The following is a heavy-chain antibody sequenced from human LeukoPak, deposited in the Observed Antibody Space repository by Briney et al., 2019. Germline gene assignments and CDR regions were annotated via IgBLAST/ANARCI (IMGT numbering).Heavy chain of an antibody. CDR2: IYYSGST. V-gene: IGHV4-39*07. D-gene: IGHD6-19*01. CDR3: ARGSGWYFLFDY. CDR1: GGSISSSSYY. Sequence: SETLSLTCTVSGGSISSSSYYWGWIRQPPGKGLEWIGSIYYSGSTYYNPSLKSRVTISVDTSKNQLSLKLSSVTAADTAVYYCARGSGWYFLFDYWGQGTLVTVSS. J-gene: IGHJ4*02.